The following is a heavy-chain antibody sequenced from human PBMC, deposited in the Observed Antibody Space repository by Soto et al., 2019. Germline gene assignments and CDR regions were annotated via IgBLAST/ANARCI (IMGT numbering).Heavy chain of an antibody. CDR2: INHSGST. J-gene: IGHJ6*02. V-gene: IGHV4-34*01. CDR1: GGSFSDYY. CDR3: ARGTNYWIVVVHAPDYYGMDV. D-gene: IGHD3-22*01. Sequence: SETLSLTCAVYGGSFSDYYWSWIRQPPGKGLEWIGEINHSGSTNYNPSLESRVTISVDTSKNQFSLKLSSVTAADTAVYYCARGTNYWIVVVHAPDYYGMDVWGQGITVTVSS.